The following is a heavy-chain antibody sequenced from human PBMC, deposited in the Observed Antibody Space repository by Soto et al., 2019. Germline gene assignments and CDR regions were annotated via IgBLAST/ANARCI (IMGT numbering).Heavy chain of an antibody. J-gene: IGHJ4*02. CDR3: VTGYHSDY. CDR2: IKNDGSEK. D-gene: IGHD5-18*01. Sequence: EEQLVESGGALVRPGESLRLSCAASGISTSSYWMGWVRQAPGRGLEWVASIKNDGSEKYYMDSLKGRFTISRDKALNSLYLQMNSLRAEDTAVYFCVTGYHSDYWGQGALVTVSS. CDR1: GISTSSYW. V-gene: IGHV3-7*03.